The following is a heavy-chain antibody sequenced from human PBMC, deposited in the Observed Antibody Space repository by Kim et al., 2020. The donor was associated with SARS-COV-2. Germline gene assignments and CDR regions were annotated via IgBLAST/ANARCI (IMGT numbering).Heavy chain of an antibody. J-gene: IGHJ6*02. CDR3: ARDLLKDYGGAYYYYYGMDV. CDR2: INAGNGNT. Sequence: ASVKVCCKASGYTFTSYAMHWVRQAPGQRLEWMGWINAGNGNTKYSQKFQGRVTITRDTSANTAYMELSSLRSEDTAVYYCARDLLKDYGGAYYYYYGMDVWGQGTTVTVSS. CDR1: GYTFTSYA. D-gene: IGHD4-17*01. V-gene: IGHV1-3*01.